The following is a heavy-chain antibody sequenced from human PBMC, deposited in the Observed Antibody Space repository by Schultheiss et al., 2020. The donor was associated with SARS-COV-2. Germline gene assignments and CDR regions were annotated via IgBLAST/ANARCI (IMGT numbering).Heavy chain of an antibody. CDR2: IYYSGST. Sequence: SQTLSLTCAVSGGSISSGGYYWNWIRQPPGKGLEWIGYIYYSGSTNYNPSLKSRVTISVDTSKNQFSLKLSSVTAADTAVYYCASLIDSSGYYSLDYWGQGTLVTVSS. CDR1: GGSISSGGYY. D-gene: IGHD3-22*01. V-gene: IGHV4-61*08. CDR3: ASLIDSSGYYSLDY. J-gene: IGHJ4*02.